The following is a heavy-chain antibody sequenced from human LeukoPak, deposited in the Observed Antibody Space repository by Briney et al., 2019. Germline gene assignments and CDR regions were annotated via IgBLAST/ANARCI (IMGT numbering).Heavy chain of an antibody. J-gene: IGHJ4*02. CDR1: GFTFSSYA. CDR3: ARGYDSSGYYTKFGY. D-gene: IGHD3-22*01. V-gene: IGHV3-23*01. CDR2: ISGSGGST. Sequence: TGGSLRLSCAGSGFTFSSYAMSWVRQAPGKGLEWVSAISGSGGSTFYADSVKGRFTISRDNSKNTLYLQMSSLRAEDTAVYYCARGYDSSGYYTKFGYWGQGTLVTVSS.